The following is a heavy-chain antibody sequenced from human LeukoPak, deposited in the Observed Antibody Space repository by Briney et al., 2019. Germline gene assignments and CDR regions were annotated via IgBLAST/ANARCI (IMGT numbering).Heavy chain of an antibody. CDR2: ISWNSGSI. CDR1: GFTVSSNY. Sequence: GGSLRLSCAASGFTVSSNYMSWVRQAPGKGLEWVSGISWNSGSIGYAGSVKGRFTISRDNAKNSLYLQMNSLRAEDTALYYCAKGLYSGDDYPFDYWGQGTLVTVSS. CDR3: AKGLYSGDDYPFDY. V-gene: IGHV3-9*01. D-gene: IGHD5-12*01. J-gene: IGHJ4*02.